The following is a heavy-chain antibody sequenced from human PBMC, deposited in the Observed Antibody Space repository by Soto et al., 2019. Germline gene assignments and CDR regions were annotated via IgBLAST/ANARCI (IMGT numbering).Heavy chain of an antibody. J-gene: IGHJ4*02. CDR3: AKDQGRRGYTAYDFDY. CDR1: GFTFNTYA. Sequence: GGSLRLSCAASGFTFNTYAMSWVHQAPGKGLEWVSAISVGGGCTYYADSVKGRFTISRDNSKNTLDLQMNSLRAEDTAVYYCAKDQGRRGYTAYDFDYWGQGTLVTVSS. V-gene: IGHV3-23*01. CDR2: ISVGGGCT. D-gene: IGHD5-12*01.